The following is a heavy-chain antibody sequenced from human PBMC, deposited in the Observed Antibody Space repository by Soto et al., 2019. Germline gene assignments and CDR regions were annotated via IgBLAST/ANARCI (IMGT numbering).Heavy chain of an antibody. D-gene: IGHD2-2*01. V-gene: IGHV4-59*12. CDR2: IYYSGST. CDR1: GGSISSYY. Sequence: SETLSLTCTVSGGSISSYYWSWIRQPPGKGLEWIGYIYYSGSTNYNPSIKSRVTISVDTSKNQFSLKLSSVTAADTAVYYCARGGSEDIVVVPAAPSGWFEPWGQGTLVTVSS. J-gene: IGHJ5*02. CDR3: ARGGSEDIVVVPAAPSGWFEP.